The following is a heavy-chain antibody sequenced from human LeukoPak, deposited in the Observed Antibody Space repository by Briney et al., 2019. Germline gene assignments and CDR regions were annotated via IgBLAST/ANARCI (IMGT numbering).Heavy chain of an antibody. CDR1: GFTISNYW. CDR3: APQQTYSPYNWFDP. J-gene: IGHJ5*02. Sequence: GGSLRLSCVGSGFTISNYWMHWVRQAPGTGLVWVSRIHPDGSIATYADSVKGRFTISRDNAKNTLYLQMNSLRAEDTAVYYCAPQQTYSPYNWFDPWGQGTLVTVSS. D-gene: IGHD5-12*01. V-gene: IGHV3-74*03. CDR2: IHPDGSIA.